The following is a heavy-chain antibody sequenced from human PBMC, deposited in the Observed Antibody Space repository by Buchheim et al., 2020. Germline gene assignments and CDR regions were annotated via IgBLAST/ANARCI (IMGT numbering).Heavy chain of an antibody. V-gene: IGHV3-74*01. J-gene: IGHJ6*02. CDR2: INSDGSST. Sequence: EVQLVESGGGLVQPGGSLRLSCAASGFTFSSYWMHWVRQAPGKGLVWVSRINSDGSSTSYADSVKGRFTISRDNAKNTLYLQMNSLRAEDTAVYYCAREKYYYDSSAKNPYYYGIDVWGQGTT. D-gene: IGHD3-22*01. CDR1: GFTFSSYW. CDR3: AREKYYYDSSAKNPYYYGIDV.